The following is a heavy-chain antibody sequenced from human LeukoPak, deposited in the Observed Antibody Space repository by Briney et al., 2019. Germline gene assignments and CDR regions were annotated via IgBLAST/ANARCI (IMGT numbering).Heavy chain of an antibody. V-gene: IGHV4-4*02. D-gene: IGHD3-3*01. CDR1: GGSVINTNW. J-gene: IGHJ4*02. CDR3: AREGGFYRPLDY. Sequence: SETLSLTCGVSGGSVINTNWWTWVRQPPGRGLEWIGEVHLDGRTNYNPSLESRLTMSVDVSENQVSLKLTSVTAADTAVYYCAREGGFYRPLDYSGQGTLVTVSS. CDR2: VHLDGRT.